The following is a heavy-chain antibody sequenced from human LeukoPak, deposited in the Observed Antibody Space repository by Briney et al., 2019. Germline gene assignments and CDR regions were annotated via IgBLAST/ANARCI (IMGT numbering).Heavy chain of an antibody. CDR2: IIPILGIA. CDR1: GGTFSSYA. V-gene: IGHV1-69*04. D-gene: IGHD2-2*01. Sequence: SVKVSCKASGGTFSSYAISWVRQAPGQGLEWMGRIIPILGIANYAQKFQGRVTITADKSTSTAYMELSSLRSEDTAVYYCARRVVPAATFDYWAREPWSPSPQ. J-gene: IGHJ4*02. CDR3: ARRVVPAATFDY.